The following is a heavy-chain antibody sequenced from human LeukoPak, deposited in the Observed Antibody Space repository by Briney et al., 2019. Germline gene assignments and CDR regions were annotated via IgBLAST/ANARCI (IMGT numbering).Heavy chain of an antibody. J-gene: IGHJ3*02. CDR3: ATCRDLRWCDAFDI. Sequence: GASVKVSCKVSGYTLTELSMHWVRQAPGKGLEWMGGFDPEDGETIYAQKFQGRVTMTEDTSTDTAYMELSSPRSEDTAVYYCATCRDLRWCDAFDIWGQGTMVTVSS. CDR2: FDPEDGET. CDR1: GYTLTELS. D-gene: IGHD4-23*01. V-gene: IGHV1-24*01.